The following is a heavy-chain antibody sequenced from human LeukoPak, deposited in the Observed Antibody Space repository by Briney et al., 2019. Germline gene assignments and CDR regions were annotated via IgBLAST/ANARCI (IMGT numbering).Heavy chain of an antibody. Sequence: SETLSLTCTVSGGSISSSSYYWGWIRQPPGKGLEWIGSIYYSGSTYYNPSLKRRATISVDTSMHQFPLKLSSVTAADTAVYYCARPARNRAHDGSERVADWGQGTLVNVSS. CDR2: IYYSGST. CDR1: GGSISSSSYY. J-gene: IGHJ4*02. D-gene: IGHD3-10*01. V-gene: IGHV4-39*01. CDR3: ARPARNRAHDGSERVAD.